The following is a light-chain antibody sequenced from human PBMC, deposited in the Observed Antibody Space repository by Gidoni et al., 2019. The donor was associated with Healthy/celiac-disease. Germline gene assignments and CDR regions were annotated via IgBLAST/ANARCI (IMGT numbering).Light chain of an antibody. CDR3: SARDSSGNHVV. Sequence: SSELTQDPAVSVALGQTVRITCQGDSLRSYYASWYQPKPGQAPVLVIYGQNNRPSGIPYRFSGSSSGNTASLTITGAQAEDEDDYDCSARDSSGNHVVFGGGTKLTVL. CDR2: GQN. J-gene: IGLJ2*01. V-gene: IGLV3-19*01. CDR1: SLRSYY.